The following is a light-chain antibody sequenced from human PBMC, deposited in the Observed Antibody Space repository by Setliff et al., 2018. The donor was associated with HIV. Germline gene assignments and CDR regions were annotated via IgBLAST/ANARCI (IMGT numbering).Light chain of an antibody. CDR1: SNDIGGYNY. Sequence: QSALTQPASVSGSPGQTITISCTGTSNDIGGYNYVSWYQQHPGEAPKLIIYNVNNRPSGVSSRFSCSKSGNTASLSISELRAEDETDYYCTSYSGGNTRVFGTGTKVIVL. CDR3: TSYSGGNTRV. V-gene: IGLV2-14*03. CDR2: NVN. J-gene: IGLJ1*01.